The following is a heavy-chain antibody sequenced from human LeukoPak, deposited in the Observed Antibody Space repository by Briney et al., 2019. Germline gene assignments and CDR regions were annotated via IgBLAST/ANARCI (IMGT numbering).Heavy chain of an antibody. J-gene: IGHJ6*03. CDR1: GYTFTGYY. V-gene: IGHV1-2*02. D-gene: IGHD6-13*01. Sequence: ASVKVSCKASGYTFTGYYMHWVRQAPGQGLEWMGWINPNSGGTNYAQKFQGRVTMTRDTSISTAYMELSSLRSEDTAVYYCARGQQQLVAINYYYYYMDVWGKGTAVTVSS. CDR3: ARGQQQLVAINYYYYYMDV. CDR2: INPNSGGT.